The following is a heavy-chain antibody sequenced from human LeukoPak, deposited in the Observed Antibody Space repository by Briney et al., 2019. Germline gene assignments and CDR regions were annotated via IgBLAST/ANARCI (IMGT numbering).Heavy chain of an antibody. CDR2: IYYAGST. Sequence: SETLSLTCTVSGVSVSSYYWSWIRQPPGKGLAWIAYIYYAGSTNYSPSLKSRVTISVDTPKNQLSLKLTSVTAADTAVYYCARELGATVVNYGMDVWGQGTTVTVSS. V-gene: IGHV4-59*02. J-gene: IGHJ6*02. CDR3: ARELGATVVNYGMDV. D-gene: IGHD4-23*01. CDR1: GVSVSSYY.